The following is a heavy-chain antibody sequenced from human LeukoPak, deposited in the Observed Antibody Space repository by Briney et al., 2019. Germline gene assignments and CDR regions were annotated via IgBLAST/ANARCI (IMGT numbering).Heavy chain of an antibody. D-gene: IGHD3-22*01. V-gene: IGHV3-21*01. CDR3: ARDRGENYYDSSGYYRGDY. Sequence: PGGSLRLSCAASGFTFSSYSMNWVRQAPGKGLEWVSSISSSSSYIYYADSVKGRFTISRDNAKNSLYLQMNSLRAEDTAVYYCARDRGENYYDSSGYYRGDYWGQGTLVTVSS. CDR2: ISSSSSYI. CDR1: GFTFSSYS. J-gene: IGHJ4*02.